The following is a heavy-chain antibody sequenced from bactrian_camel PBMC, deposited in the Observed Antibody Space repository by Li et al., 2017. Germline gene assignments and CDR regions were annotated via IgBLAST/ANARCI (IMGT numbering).Heavy chain of an antibody. CDR2: ITGDGST. J-gene: IGHJ6*01. D-gene: IGHD2*01. Sequence: HVQLVESGGGSVQTGGSLRLSCKPSFFILDDFEMMWYRQTPGNECELVASITGDGSTYYTDAVKGRFTISQDYSKNTLYLQMNNLKPEDTAMYYCAAESGGYCPSRSHKGHWGYSGQGTQVTVS. CDR3: AAESGGYCPSRSHKGHWGY. CDR1: FFILDDFE. V-gene: IGHV3S53*01.